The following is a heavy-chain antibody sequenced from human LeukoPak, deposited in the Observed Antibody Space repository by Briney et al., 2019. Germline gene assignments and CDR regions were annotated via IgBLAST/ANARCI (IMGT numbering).Heavy chain of an antibody. CDR2: INPSGGRT. CDR3: AREEAVGAKFRHAFDI. D-gene: IGHD1-26*01. V-gene: IGHV1-46*01. Sequence: ASVKVSCKASGYTFTRYYMHLVRQAPGQGLEWMGIINPSGGRTSYAQKFQGRVTMTRDTSTSTVYMELSSLRSEDTAVYYCAREEAVGAKFRHAFDIWGQGTMVTVSS. CDR1: GYTFTRYY. J-gene: IGHJ3*02.